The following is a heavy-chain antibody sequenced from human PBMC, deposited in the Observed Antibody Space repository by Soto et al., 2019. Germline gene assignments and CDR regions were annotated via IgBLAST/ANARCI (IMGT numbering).Heavy chain of an antibody. CDR2: IYPGDSDT. Sequence: PGESLKISCKGSGYSFTSYWIGWVRQMPGKGLEWMGIIYPGDSDTRYSPSFQGQVTISADKSISTAYLQWSSLKASDTAMYYCARLWPYYGVYYGMEVRGQGTTVTVSS. J-gene: IGHJ6*01. CDR1: GYSFTSYW. V-gene: IGHV5-51*01. CDR3: ARLWPYYGVYYGMEV. D-gene: IGHD3-3*01.